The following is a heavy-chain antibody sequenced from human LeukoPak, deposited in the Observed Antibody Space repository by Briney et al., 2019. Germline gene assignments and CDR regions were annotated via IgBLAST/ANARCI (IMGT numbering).Heavy chain of an antibody. CDR2: INHSGST. V-gene: IGHV4-34*01. CDR3: ARGRGYSYGRFDY. J-gene: IGHJ4*02. CDR1: GGSFSGYY. Sequence: SETLSLTCAVYGGSFSGYYWSWIRQPPGKGLEWIGEINHSGSTNYNPSLKSRVTISVDTSKNQFSLKLSSVIAADTAVYYCARGRGYSYGRFDYWGQGTLVTVSS. D-gene: IGHD5-18*01.